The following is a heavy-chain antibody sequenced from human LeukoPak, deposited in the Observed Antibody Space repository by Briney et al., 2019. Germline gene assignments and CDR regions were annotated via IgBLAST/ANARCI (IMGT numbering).Heavy chain of an antibody. J-gene: IGHJ4*02. D-gene: IGHD6-13*01. CDR3: AKFIAAPFYFDY. CDR1: GFTFSNHW. V-gene: IGHV3-74*01. Sequence: GGSLRLSCAVSGFTFSNHWMHWVRQAPGKGLVWVAYIDTEGSGTNYADSVKGRVTISRENAKNTLYLQMNSLRAEDTAVYYCAKFIAAPFYFDYWGQGTLVTVSS. CDR2: IDTEGSGT.